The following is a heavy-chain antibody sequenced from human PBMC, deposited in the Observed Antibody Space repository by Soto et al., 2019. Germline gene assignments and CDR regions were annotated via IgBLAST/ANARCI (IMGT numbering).Heavy chain of an antibody. CDR2: IRSKAYGGTT. CDR1: GFTFGDYA. Sequence: PGGSLRLSCTASGFTFGDYAMSWFRQAPGKGLEWVGFIRSKAYGGTTEYAASVKGRFTISRDDSKSIAYLQMNSLKTEDTAVYYCTKFVPGYSSGWYSHAFDIWGQGTMVTVSS. D-gene: IGHD6-19*01. CDR3: TKFVPGYSSGWYSHAFDI. J-gene: IGHJ3*02. V-gene: IGHV3-49*03.